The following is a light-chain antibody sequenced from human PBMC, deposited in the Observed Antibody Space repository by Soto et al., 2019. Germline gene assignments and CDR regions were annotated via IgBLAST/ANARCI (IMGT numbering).Light chain of an antibody. CDR3: NSYTTNSNRV. J-gene: IGLJ1*01. CDR2: EVT. Sequence: QSALSQPASVSGSPGQSITISCTGTSSDVGAYNYVSLYQHHPGKAPKLMIYEVTNRPSGVSNRFSGSKSGNTASLTISGLQAEDEADYYCNSYTTNSNRVFGTGTKVTVL. V-gene: IGLV2-14*01. CDR1: SSDVGAYNY.